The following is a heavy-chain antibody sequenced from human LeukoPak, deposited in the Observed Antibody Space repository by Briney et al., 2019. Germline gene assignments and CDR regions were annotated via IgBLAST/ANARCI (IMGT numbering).Heavy chain of an antibody. Sequence: GGSLRLSCAASGFSFSRYGMKWVRQAPGKGLEWLSYIRSSDSTTYYADSVKGRFTISRDNAKNSLYLQMDSLRVEDTAVYYCARGILTGYGYWGQGTLVTVSS. CDR3: ARGILTGYGY. D-gene: IGHD3-9*01. J-gene: IGHJ4*02. CDR2: IRSSDSTT. V-gene: IGHV3-48*04. CDR1: GFSFSRYG.